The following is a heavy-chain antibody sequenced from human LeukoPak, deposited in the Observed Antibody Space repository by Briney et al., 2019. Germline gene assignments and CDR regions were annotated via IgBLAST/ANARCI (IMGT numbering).Heavy chain of an antibody. Sequence: GGSPRLSCAASGFTFSSYSMNWVRQAPGKGLEWVSSISSSSSYIYYADSVKGRFTISRDNAKNSLYLQMNSLRAEDTAVYYCARDSTEWLFFDYWGQGTLVTVSS. D-gene: IGHD3-3*01. V-gene: IGHV3-21*01. CDR2: ISSSSSYI. CDR3: ARDSTEWLFFDY. CDR1: GFTFSSYS. J-gene: IGHJ4*02.